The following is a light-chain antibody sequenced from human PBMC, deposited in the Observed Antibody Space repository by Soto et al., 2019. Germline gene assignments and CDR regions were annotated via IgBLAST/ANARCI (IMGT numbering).Light chain of an antibody. CDR1: SSDIGASTY. CDR2: EVT. CDR3: SLYTISRV. V-gene: IGLV2-8*01. Sequence: QSALSQPPSASGSPGQSVTISCTGTSSDIGASTYVSWYQQHPGRAPNLIVYEVTKRPSGVPDRFSGSKSGNTASLTVSGLQADDEADYYCSLYTISRVFGGGTQLTVL. J-gene: IGLJ3*02.